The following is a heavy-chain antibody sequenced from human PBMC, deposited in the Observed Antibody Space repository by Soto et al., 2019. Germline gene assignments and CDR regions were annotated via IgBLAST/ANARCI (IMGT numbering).Heavy chain of an antibody. D-gene: IGHD6-19*01. Sequence: QVQLVQSGAEVKKPGASVKVSCKASGYTFTGYYMHWVRLAPGQGLEWMGYINPNSGATNYAQNFQGWVTMTRDMSISTAYMELSRLRSDDTAVYYCARGGKVTSGWYNYYMDVWGKGTSVTVSS. J-gene: IGHJ6*03. CDR3: ARGGKVTSGWYNYYMDV. CDR2: INPNSGAT. V-gene: IGHV1-2*04. CDR1: GYTFTGYY.